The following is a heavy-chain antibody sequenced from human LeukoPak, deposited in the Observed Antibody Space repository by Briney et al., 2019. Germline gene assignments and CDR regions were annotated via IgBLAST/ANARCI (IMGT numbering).Heavy chain of an antibody. J-gene: IGHJ4*02. D-gene: IGHD6-13*01. V-gene: IGHV4-59*01. Sequence: SETLPLTCTVSGGSISSYYWSWIRQPPGKGLEWIGYIYYSGSTNYNPSLKSRVTISVDTSKNQFSLKLSSVTAADTAVYYCARSIAAAGINYWGQGTLVTVSS. CDR3: ARSIAAAGINY. CDR2: IYYSGST. CDR1: GGSISSYY.